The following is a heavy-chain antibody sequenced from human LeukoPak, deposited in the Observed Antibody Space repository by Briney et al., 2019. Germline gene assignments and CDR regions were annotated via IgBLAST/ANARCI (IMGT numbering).Heavy chain of an antibody. CDR1: GGSISSYY. V-gene: IGHV4-59*12. CDR2: IYYSGST. Sequence: SETLSLTCTVSGGSISSYYWSWIRQPPGKGLEWIGYIYYSGSTNYNPSLKSRVTISVDTSKNQFSLKLSSVTAADTAVYYCARGHGLRWLQYNYWGQGTLVTVSS. J-gene: IGHJ4*02. CDR3: ARGHGLRWLQYNY. D-gene: IGHD5-24*01.